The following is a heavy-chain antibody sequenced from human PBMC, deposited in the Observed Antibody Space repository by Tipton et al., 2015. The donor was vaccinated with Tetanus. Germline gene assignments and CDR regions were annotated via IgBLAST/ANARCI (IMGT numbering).Heavy chain of an antibody. CDR3: VRTADNWFDP. CDR1: GGSFSGFY. J-gene: IGHJ5*02. D-gene: IGHD2-21*02. Sequence: TLSLTCAVYGGSFSGFYWSWIRQPPGKGLEWIGEINHRGGTSYNPSLKSRVTISVDTSKNQFSLNMSSVTAADTAVYYCVRTADNWFDPWGQGILVTVSS. CDR2: INHRGGT. V-gene: IGHV4-34*01.